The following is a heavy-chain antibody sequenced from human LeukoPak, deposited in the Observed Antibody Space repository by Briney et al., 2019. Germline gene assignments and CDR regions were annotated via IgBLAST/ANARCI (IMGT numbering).Heavy chain of an antibody. Sequence: GGSLRLSCAASGFTFSNYAMSWVRQAPGKGLEWVSLIYGDDTTHFADSVTGRFAISRDNSKNTLYLQMNSLRVEDTAVYYCARDYLGYCDSSRCYSGYGMDVWGQGTTVTVSS. CDR1: GFTFSNYA. D-gene: IGHD2-2*01. V-gene: IGHV3-66*01. CDR2: IYGDDTT. CDR3: ARDYLGYCDSSRCYSGYGMDV. J-gene: IGHJ6*02.